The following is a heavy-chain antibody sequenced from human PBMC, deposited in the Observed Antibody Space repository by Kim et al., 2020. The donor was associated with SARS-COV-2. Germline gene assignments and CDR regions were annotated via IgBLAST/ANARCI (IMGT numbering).Heavy chain of an antibody. CDR2: IYYSGNT. J-gene: IGHJ6*02. V-gene: IGHV4-59*13. CDR3: ARQRLLDV. CDR1: GGSISPYY. D-gene: IGHD3-10*01. Sequence: SETLSLTCTVSGGSISPYYWSWIRQPPGKALEWIGYIYYSGNTNYNPSLKSRVTISVDTSKNQFSLRLTSVTAADTAVYYCARQRLLDVWGQGTTVTVS.